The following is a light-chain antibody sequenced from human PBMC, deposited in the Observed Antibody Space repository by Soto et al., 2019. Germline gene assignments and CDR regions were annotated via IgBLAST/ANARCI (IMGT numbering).Light chain of an antibody. Sequence: EIVLTQSPGTLSLSPGERATLSCRASQSVSSSYLAWYQQKPGQAPRLLIYGASSRATGIPDRFSGSGSGTDFTLTMSRLEPEDFAVYYCQQYGSSPALAFGPGTKVDIK. J-gene: IGKJ3*01. CDR1: QSVSSSY. V-gene: IGKV3-20*01. CDR2: GAS. CDR3: QQYGSSPALA.